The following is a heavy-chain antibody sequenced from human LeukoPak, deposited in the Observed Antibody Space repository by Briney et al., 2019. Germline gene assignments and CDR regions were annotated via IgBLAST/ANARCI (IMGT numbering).Heavy chain of an antibody. CDR1: GFIFSNYA. Sequence: GGSLRLSCAASGFIFSNYAMSWVRQVPGRGLEWVSTISSRGDSTYVADSVKGRFTISRDNSKNSLYLQMNTVRAEDTTVYYCVKGPRPDITVAHTVENWGQGTLVTVSS. J-gene: IGHJ4*02. CDR3: VKGPRPDITVAHTVEN. V-gene: IGHV3-23*01. CDR2: ISSRGDST. D-gene: IGHD6-19*01.